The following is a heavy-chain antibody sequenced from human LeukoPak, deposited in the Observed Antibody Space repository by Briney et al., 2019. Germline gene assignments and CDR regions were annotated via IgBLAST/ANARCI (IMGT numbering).Heavy chain of an antibody. V-gene: IGHV1-46*01. CDR1: GYTFTSYY. J-gene: IGHJ4*02. CDR3: AADGGVEMATIMGY. D-gene: IGHD5-24*01. CDR2: INPSGGST. Sequence: ASVKVSCKASGYTFTSYYMHWVRQAPGQGLEWMGIINPSGGSTSYAQKFQERVTITRDMSTSTAYMELSSLRSEDTAVYYCAADGGVEMATIMGYWGQGTLVTVSS.